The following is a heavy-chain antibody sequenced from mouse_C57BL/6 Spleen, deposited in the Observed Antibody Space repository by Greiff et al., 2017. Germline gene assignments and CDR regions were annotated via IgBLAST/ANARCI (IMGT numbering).Heavy chain of an antibody. CDR3: AITVVDYYAMDY. Sequence: EVKLVESGGGLVKPGGSLKLSCAASGFTFSDYGMHWVRQAPEKGLEWVAYISSGSSTIYYADTVKGRFTISRDNAKNTLFLQMTSLRSEDTAMYYCAITVVDYYAMDYWGQGTSVTVSS. D-gene: IGHD1-1*01. CDR2: ISSGSSTI. CDR1: GFTFSDYG. V-gene: IGHV5-17*01. J-gene: IGHJ4*01.